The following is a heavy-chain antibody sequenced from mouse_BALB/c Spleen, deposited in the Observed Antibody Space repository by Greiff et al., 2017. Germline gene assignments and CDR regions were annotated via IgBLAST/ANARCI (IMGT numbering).Heavy chain of an antibody. CDR1: GFTFSDYY. CDR2: ISDGGSYT. Sequence: EVKVVESGGGLVKPGGSLKLSCAASGFTFSDYYMYWVRQTPEKRLEWVATISDGGSYTYYPDSVKGRFTISRDNAKNNLYLQMSSLKSEDTAMYYCARDRDYGSGMDYWGQGTSVTVSS. V-gene: IGHV5-4*02. D-gene: IGHD1-1*01. J-gene: IGHJ4*01. CDR3: ARDRDYGSGMDY.